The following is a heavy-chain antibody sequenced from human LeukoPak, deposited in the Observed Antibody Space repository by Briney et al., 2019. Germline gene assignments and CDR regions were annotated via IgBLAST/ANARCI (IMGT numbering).Heavy chain of an antibody. J-gene: IGHJ4*02. CDR3: ARMSGGATTFDY. Sequence: ESGPTLVNPTQPLTLTCTFSGFSLSTSGVGVGWIRQPPGKALEWLALIYWDDDKRYSTSLKTRLTISKDTSKNQVVLTMTNMDPVDTATYYCARMSGGATTFDYWGQGTLVTVSS. D-gene: IGHD1-26*01. CDR1: GFSLSTSGVG. CDR2: IYWDDDK. V-gene: IGHV2-5*02.